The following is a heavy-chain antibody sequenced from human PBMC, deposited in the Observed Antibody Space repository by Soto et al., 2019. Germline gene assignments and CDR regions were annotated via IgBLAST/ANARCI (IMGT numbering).Heavy chain of an antibody. CDR3: ARERPYYDILTGPAEKDNWFDP. D-gene: IGHD3-9*01. CDR1: GGTFSSYA. CDR2: IIPIFGTA. Sequence: ASVKVSCKASGGTFSSYAISWVRQAPGQGLEWMGGIIPIFGTANYAQKFQGRVTITADESTSTAYMGLSSLRSEDTAVYYCARERPYYDILTGPAEKDNWFDPWGQGTLVTVSS. V-gene: IGHV1-69*13. J-gene: IGHJ5*02.